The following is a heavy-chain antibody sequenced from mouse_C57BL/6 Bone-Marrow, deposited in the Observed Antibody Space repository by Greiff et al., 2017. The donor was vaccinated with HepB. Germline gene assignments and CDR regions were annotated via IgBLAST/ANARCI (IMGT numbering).Heavy chain of an antibody. CDR1: GYSIPSGYS. CDR2: ISYDGSN. V-gene: IGHV3-6*01. J-gene: IGHJ4*01. D-gene: IGHD2-4*01. Sequence: EVKLQESGPGLVKPSQSLSLTCSVPGYSIPSGYSWNWIRQFPGNKLEWMGYISYDGSNNYNPSLKNRISITRDTSKTQFFLKLNSVTTEDTATYYCARDPLLGDYDTGYAMDDWGQGTSVTVSS. CDR3: ARDPLLGDYDTGYAMDD.